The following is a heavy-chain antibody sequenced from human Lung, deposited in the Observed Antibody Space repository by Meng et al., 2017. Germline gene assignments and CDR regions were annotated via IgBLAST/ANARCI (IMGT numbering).Heavy chain of an antibody. Sequence: QVRLVQSGAEVKKPGASVKVSCKTSGYIFTSYPIHWVRQAPGERPEWMGWINPGNGNTKFLQRFQDRITITRDTSASTAYMELRSLKSEDTAVYYCARGTGGEGWLDRFPNDYWGQGTLVTVSS. CDR3: ARGTGGEGWLDRFPNDY. V-gene: IGHV1-3*01. D-gene: IGHD3-16*01. CDR2: INPGNGNT. J-gene: IGHJ4*02. CDR1: GYIFTSYP.